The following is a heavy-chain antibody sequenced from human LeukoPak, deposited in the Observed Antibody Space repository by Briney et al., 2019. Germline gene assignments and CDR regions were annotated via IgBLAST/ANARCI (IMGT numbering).Heavy chain of an antibody. CDR2: ISYDGSNK. D-gene: IGHD3-3*01. Sequence: GGSLRLSCAASGFTFSSYAMHWVRQAPGKGLEWVAVISYDGSNKYYADSVKGRFTISRDNSKNTLYLQMNSLRAEDTAVYYCARDRYYDFWSGYSDYWGQGTLVTVSS. V-gene: IGHV3-30-3*01. CDR3: ARDRYYDFWSGYSDY. CDR1: GFTFSSYA. J-gene: IGHJ4*02.